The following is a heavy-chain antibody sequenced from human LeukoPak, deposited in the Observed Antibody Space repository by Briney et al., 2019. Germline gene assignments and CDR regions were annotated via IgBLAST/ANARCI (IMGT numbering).Heavy chain of an antibody. V-gene: IGHV3-73*01. Sequence: GGSLRPSCAASGFTFSGSAMHWVRQASGKGLEWVGRIRSKAHSYATAYAASVKGRFTISRGDSKNTAYLQMNSLKTEDTAVYYCTRHGGRDYYDSSEDAFDIWGQGTMVIVSS. CDR2: IRSKAHSYAT. CDR3: TRHGGRDYYDSSEDAFDI. CDR1: GFTFSGSA. D-gene: IGHD3-22*01. J-gene: IGHJ3*02.